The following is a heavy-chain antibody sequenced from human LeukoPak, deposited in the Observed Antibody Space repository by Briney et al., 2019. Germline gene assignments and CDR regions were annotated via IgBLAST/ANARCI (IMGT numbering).Heavy chain of an antibody. CDR2: IRYDGSNK. CDR1: GFTFSSYG. J-gene: IGHJ4*02. CDR3: ARGQYMIRGIDLPDY. V-gene: IGHV3-30*02. Sequence: GGSLRLSCAASGFTFSSYGMHWVRQAPGKGLEWVAFIRYDGSNKYYADSVKGRFTISRDNAKNSLYLQMNSLRAEDTALYYCARGQYMIRGIDLPDYWGQGTLVTVSS. D-gene: IGHD3-10*01.